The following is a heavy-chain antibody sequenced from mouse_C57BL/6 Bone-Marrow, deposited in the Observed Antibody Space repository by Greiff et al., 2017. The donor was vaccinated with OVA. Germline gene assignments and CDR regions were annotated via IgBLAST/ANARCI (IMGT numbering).Heavy chain of an antibody. D-gene: IGHD1-1*01. CDR3: ARYRYYGSSYKWYFDV. CDR1: GYSITSDY. V-gene: IGHV3-8*01. CDR2: ISSSGST. Sequence: VQLQQSGPGLAKPSQTLSLTCSVTGYSITSDYWNWIRKFPGNKLEYMGYISSSGSTYYNPSLNSRISITRDTSKNQYYLQLNSVTTEDTATYYCARYRYYGSSYKWYFDVWGTGTTVTVSS. J-gene: IGHJ1*03.